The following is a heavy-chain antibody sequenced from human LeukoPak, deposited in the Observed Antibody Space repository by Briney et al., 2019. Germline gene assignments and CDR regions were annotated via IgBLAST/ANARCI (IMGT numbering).Heavy chain of an antibody. CDR2: INPNSGGT. CDR1: GYTFTGYY. J-gene: IGHJ4*02. CDR3: ARYCSGGSCSTGLDY. D-gene: IGHD2-15*01. V-gene: IGHV1-2*02. Sequence: ASVKVSCKASGYTFTGYYMHWVRQAPGQGLEWMGWINPNSGGTNYAQKFQGRVTMTRDTSISTAYMELSRLRPDDTAVYYCARYCSGGSCSTGLDYWGQGTLVTVSS.